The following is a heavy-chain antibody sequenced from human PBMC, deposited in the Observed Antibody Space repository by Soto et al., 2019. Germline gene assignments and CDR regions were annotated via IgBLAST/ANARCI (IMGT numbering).Heavy chain of an antibody. V-gene: IGHV3-7*03. CDR3: AREESGGPDY. D-gene: IGHD2-8*02. CDR1: GFTFSMYY. Sequence: EMHLLESGGDVVPPGGSLRLSCVSSGFTFSMYYMMWVRQAPGKGLEWVANIKEDGTKRHHLDSVTGRFTISRDNSKNALYLQMNSLRGEDRAVYYCAREESGGPDYWGQGTLITVSS. CDR2: IKEDGTKR. J-gene: IGHJ4*02.